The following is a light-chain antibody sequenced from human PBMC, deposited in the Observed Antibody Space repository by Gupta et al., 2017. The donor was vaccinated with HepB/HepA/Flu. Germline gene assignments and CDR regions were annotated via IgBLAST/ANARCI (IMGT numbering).Light chain of an antibody. CDR3: ATWDDSLSGWV. J-gene: IGLJ3*02. CDR1: SSNIGTNY. V-gene: IGLV1-47*01. CDR2: KND. Sequence: QSVLTQPPSASGTPGQTVTISSSGSSSNIGTNYVYWYQQLPGTAPKLLIYKNDQRPSGVPDRFSGSKSGTSASLAISGLRSEDEADYYCATWDDSLSGWVFGGGTKLTVL.